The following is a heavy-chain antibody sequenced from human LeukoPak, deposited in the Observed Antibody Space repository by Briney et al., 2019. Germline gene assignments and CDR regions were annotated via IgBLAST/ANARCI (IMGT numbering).Heavy chain of an antibody. CDR1: GYTFTGNF. V-gene: IGHV1-2*02. Sequence: ASVKVSCTASGYTFTGNFIHWVRQAPGQGLEWMAWINPKSGGTHYAQKFQGRVTMTRDTSINTAYMELSRLRSDDTAVYYCATYHDDYAYLHYWAQGTLVTVSS. CDR2: INPKSGGT. CDR3: ATYHDDYAYLHY. D-gene: IGHD4-17*01. J-gene: IGHJ4*02.